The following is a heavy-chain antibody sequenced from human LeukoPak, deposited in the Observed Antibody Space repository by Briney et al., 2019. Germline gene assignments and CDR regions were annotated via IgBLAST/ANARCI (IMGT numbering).Heavy chain of an antibody. CDR2: ISSNGGST. D-gene: IGHD6-19*01. J-gene: IGHJ4*02. V-gene: IGHV3-64*01. CDR3: ARDLSDSSGWYGMGLPDY. CDR1: GFNFSSYA. Sequence: PGGSLRLSCAASGFNFSSYAMHWVRQAPGKGLEYVSAISSNGGSTYYANSVKGRFTISRDNSKNTLYLQMGSLRAEDMAVYYCARDLSDSSGWYGMGLPDYWGQGTLVTVSS.